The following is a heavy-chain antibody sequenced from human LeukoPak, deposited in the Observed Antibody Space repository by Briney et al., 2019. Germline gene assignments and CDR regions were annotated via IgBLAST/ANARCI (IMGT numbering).Heavy chain of an antibody. CDR3: AGHLGAWRYFDY. CDR2: ISYDGSNR. J-gene: IGHJ4*02. Sequence: GGSLRLSCAASGFTFSSYWMHWVRQAPGKGLEWVAVISYDGSNRYADSVNGRFTISRDNSKNTLYLQMNSLRAEDTAVYYCAGHLGAWRYFDYWGQGTLVTVSS. CDR1: GFTFSSYW. V-gene: IGHV3-30*03. D-gene: IGHD3-3*01.